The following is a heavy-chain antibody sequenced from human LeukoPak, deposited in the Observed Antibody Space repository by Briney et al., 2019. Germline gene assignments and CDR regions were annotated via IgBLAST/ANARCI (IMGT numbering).Heavy chain of an antibody. Sequence: PSETLSLTCTVSGGSLGRSSYYWGGLRQPPGRGLEWIGNIYYSGKTDYNPSLKSRVTISVDTSKNLFSLKLSSVTAADTAVYYCARVAAKTVEYWGQGTLVTVSS. J-gene: IGHJ4*02. CDR3: ARVAAKTVEY. V-gene: IGHV4-39*07. D-gene: IGHD2-15*01. CDR2: IYYSGKT. CDR1: GGSLGRSSYY.